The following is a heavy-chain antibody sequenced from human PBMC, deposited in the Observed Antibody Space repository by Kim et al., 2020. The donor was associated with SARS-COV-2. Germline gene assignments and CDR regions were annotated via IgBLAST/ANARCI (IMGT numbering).Heavy chain of an antibody. CDR3: ATPGAPHYYYGMDV. Sequence: SETLSLTCTVSGGSVNSGHYYWTWVRQPPGKGLEWIGYIYYSGSTNYSPSLKSRVTISVDTSKNQFSLKLNSLTAADTAVYYCATPGAPHYYYGMDVWGQGTTVIVSS. CDR1: GGSVNSGHYY. V-gene: IGHV4-61*01. CDR2: IYYSGST. J-gene: IGHJ6*02. D-gene: IGHD3-10*01.